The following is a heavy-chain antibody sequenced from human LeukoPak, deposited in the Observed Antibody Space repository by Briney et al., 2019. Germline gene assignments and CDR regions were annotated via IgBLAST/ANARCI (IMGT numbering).Heavy chain of an antibody. CDR1: GFTFSSYG. Sequence: PGRSLRLSCAASGFTFSSYGMHWVRQAPGKGLEWVAVIWYDGSNKYYADSVKGRFTISRGNSKNTLYLQMNSLRAEDTAVYYCASHYDSSGFDYWGQGTLVTVSS. V-gene: IGHV3-33*01. D-gene: IGHD3-22*01. CDR3: ASHYDSSGFDY. J-gene: IGHJ4*02. CDR2: IWYDGSNK.